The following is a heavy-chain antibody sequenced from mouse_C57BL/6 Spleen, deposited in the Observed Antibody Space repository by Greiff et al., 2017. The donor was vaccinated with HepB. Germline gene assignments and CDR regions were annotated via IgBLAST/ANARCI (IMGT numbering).Heavy chain of an antibody. D-gene: IGHD4-1*01. V-gene: IGHV2-6-1*01. CDR1: GFSFTSYG. Sequence: VKLMESGPGLVAPSQSLSITCTVSGFSFTSYGVHWVRQPPGKGLEWLVVIWSDGSTTYNSALKSRLSISKDNSKSQVFLKMNSLQTDDTAMDYCARHGGGLTGTGFDYWGQGTTLTVSS. CDR2: IWSDGST. CDR3: ARHGGGLTGTGFDY. J-gene: IGHJ2*01.